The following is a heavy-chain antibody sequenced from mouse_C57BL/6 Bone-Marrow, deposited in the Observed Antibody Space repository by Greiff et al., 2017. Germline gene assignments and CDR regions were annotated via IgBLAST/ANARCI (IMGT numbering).Heavy chain of an antibody. CDR3: ARKHCSSFYWYFDV. D-gene: IGHD1-1*01. CDR2: ISSGSSTI. Sequence: EVMLVESGGGLVKPGGSLKLSCAASGFTFSDYGMHWVRQAPEKGLEWVAYISSGSSTIYYADTVKGRFTISRDNAKNTLFLQITSLRSEDTAMYYCARKHCSSFYWYFDVWGTGTTVTVSS. CDR1: GFTFSDYG. V-gene: IGHV5-17*01. J-gene: IGHJ1*03.